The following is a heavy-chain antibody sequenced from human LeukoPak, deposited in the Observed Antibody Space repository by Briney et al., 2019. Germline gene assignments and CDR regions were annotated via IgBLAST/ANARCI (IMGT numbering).Heavy chain of an antibody. Sequence: SETLSLTCTVSGGSISSSSYYWGWIRQPPGKGLEWIGSIHYSGSTYYNPSLKSRVTISIDTSKTQFSLKLTSVTAADTAVYYCASPSSSSSTYDYWGQGTLVTVSP. CDR1: GGSISSSSYY. CDR2: IHYSGST. V-gene: IGHV4-39*01. D-gene: IGHD6-6*01. CDR3: ASPSSSSSTYDY. J-gene: IGHJ4*02.